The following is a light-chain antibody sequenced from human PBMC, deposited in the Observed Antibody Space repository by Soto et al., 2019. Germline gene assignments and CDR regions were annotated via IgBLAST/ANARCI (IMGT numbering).Light chain of an antibody. CDR2: PAS. J-gene: IGKJ1*01. CDR1: QDIKSY. Sequence: DIQLTQSPSFLSASVGDRVTIACRASQDIKSYLAWYQQKPGKAPKLLIYPASTLQSGVPSRFSGSGSGTEFTLTISSLQPDDFATYYCQQYNSYSRTFGQGTKVDIK. CDR3: QQYNSYSRT. V-gene: IGKV1-9*01.